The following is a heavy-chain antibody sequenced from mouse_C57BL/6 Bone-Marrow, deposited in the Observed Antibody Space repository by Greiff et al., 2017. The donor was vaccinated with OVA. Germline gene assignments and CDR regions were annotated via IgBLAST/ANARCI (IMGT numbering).Heavy chain of an antibody. CDR3: TTRLLRYWYFDV. CDR1: GFNIKDDY. CDR2: IDPENGDT. Sequence: VQLQQSGAELVRPGASVKLSCTASGFNIKDDYMHWVKQRPEQGLEWIGWIDPENGDTEYASKFQGKATITADTSSNTAYLQLSSLTSEDTAVDYCTTRLLRYWYFDVWGTGTTVTVSS. V-gene: IGHV14-4*01. D-gene: IGHD1-1*01. J-gene: IGHJ1*03.